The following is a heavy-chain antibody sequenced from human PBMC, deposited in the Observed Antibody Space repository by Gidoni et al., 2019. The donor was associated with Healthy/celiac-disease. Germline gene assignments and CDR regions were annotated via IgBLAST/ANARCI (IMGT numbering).Heavy chain of an antibody. CDR3: TRYDSSGGY. Sequence: EVQLVESGGGLVQPGGSLTLSCAASGFTFSGSAMHWVRQASGKGLEWVGRIRSKANSYATAYAASVKGRFTISRDDSKNTAYLQMNSLKTEDTAVYYCTRYDSSGGYWGQGTLVTVSS. V-gene: IGHV3-73*02. J-gene: IGHJ4*02. D-gene: IGHD3-22*01. CDR1: GFTFSGSA. CDR2: IRSKANSYAT.